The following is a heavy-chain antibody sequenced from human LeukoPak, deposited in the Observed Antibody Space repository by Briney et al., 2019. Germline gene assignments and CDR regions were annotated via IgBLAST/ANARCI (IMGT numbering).Heavy chain of an antibody. Sequence: GGSLRLSCAASGFTFSGYAMSWVRQAPGKGLEWVSAISGSGGSTYYADSVKGRFAISRDNSKNTLYLQMNSLRAEDTAVYYCAKFGDYGGNSVRYFDLWGRGTLVTVSS. V-gene: IGHV3-23*01. J-gene: IGHJ2*01. D-gene: IGHD4-23*01. CDR1: GFTFSGYA. CDR2: ISGSGGST. CDR3: AKFGDYGGNSVRYFDL.